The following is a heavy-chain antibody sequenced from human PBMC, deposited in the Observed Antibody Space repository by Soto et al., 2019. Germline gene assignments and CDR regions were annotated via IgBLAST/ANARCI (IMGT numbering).Heavy chain of an antibody. V-gene: IGHV3-23*01. Sequence: QPGGSLRLSCAASGFTFSSYAMSRLRQAPGKGQEWVSANSGSGGSTYYADFVKGRFTISRDNSKNTLYLQMSSLRAEDTAVYYCAKIEARSNGSPGAYYIDNWGQANLVTISS. J-gene: IGHJ4*02. CDR2: NSGSGGST. D-gene: IGHD6-13*01. CDR3: AKIEARSNGSPGAYYIDN. CDR1: GFTFSSYA.